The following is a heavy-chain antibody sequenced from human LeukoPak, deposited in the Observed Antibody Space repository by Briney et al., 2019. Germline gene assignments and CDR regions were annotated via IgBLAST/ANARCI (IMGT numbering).Heavy chain of an antibody. Sequence: GGSLRLSCAASGFTFSSYWMHWVRQAPGKGLVWVSRIYSDGSTTNYADSVSGRFTISRDESDNTLFLQMTSLRVEDTALYYCARAREYCGGNECYEYFQDWGQGTLVIVSS. V-gene: IGHV3-74*01. CDR3: ARAREYCGGNECYEYFQD. CDR2: IYSDGSTT. D-gene: IGHD2-21*01. CDR1: GFTFSSYW. J-gene: IGHJ1*01.